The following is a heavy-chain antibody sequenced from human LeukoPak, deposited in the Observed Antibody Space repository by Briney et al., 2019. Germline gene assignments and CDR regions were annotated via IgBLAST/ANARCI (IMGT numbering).Heavy chain of an antibody. J-gene: IGHJ4*02. V-gene: IGHV4-4*02. CDR3: TRHGSYSHGF. Sequence: SETLSLTCAVSGGSISSGGYWSWVRQPPGKGLEWIGQIYISGSTNYNPSPDSRVTMSLDKSRNQLSLRLKSMTAADTAVYYCTRHGSYSHGFWGQGALVTVAS. CDR1: GGSISSGGY. D-gene: IGHD3-10*01. CDR2: IYISGST.